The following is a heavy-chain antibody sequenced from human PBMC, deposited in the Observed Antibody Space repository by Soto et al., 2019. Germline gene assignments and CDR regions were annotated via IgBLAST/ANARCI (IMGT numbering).Heavy chain of an antibody. CDR3: ARESKYQAAGYYYYMDV. Sequence: SETLSLTCAVYGGSFSGYYWSWIRQPPGNGLEWIGEINHSGSTNYNPSLKSRVTISVDTSKNQFSLKLSSVTAADTAVYYCARESKYQAAGYYYYMDVWGKGTTVTVS. J-gene: IGHJ6*03. D-gene: IGHD2-2*01. CDR2: INHSGST. V-gene: IGHV4-34*01. CDR1: GGSFSGYY.